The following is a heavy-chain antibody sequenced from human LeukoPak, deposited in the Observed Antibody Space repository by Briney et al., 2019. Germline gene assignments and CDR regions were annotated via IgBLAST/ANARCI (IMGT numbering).Heavy chain of an antibody. J-gene: IGHJ4*02. Sequence: PSETLSLTCTVSGGSISSSSYYWGWIRQPPGKGLEWIGGIYYSGSTYYNPSLKSRVTISVDTSKNQFSLKLSSVTAADTAVYYCARGFVDYFDYWGQGTLVTVSS. CDR1: GGSISSSSYY. D-gene: IGHD3-10*01. CDR3: ARGFVDYFDY. CDR2: IYYSGST. V-gene: IGHV4-39*07.